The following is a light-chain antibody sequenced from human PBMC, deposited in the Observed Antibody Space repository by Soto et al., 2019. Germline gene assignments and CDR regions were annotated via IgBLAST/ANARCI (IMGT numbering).Light chain of an antibody. CDR1: SSDFGNYNY. CDR2: EVS. V-gene: IGLV2-14*01. J-gene: IGLJ1*01. CDR3: SSFTRSHTLV. Sequence: QSVLTQPASVSGSPGQSITISCTGTSSDFGNYNYVSWYQQHPGKAPRLMIYEVSNRPSGISNRFSGSKSGNTASLTISGLQAEDGADYYCSSFTRSHTLVFGTGTKLTVL.